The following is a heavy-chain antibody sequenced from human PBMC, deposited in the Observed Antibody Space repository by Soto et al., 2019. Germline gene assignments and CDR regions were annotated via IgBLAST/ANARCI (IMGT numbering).Heavy chain of an antibody. CDR3: ARVRYYYGSGSPYYYYGMDV. CDR1: GGSVSSGGYY. Sequence: QVQLQESGPGLVKPSQTLSLTCTVSGGSVSSGGYYWSWIRQHPGKGLEWIGYIYYSGSTYYNPSLKSRVTISVDTSKNQFSLKLSSVTAADTAVYYCARVRYYYGSGSPYYYYGMDVWGQGTTVTVSS. CDR2: IYYSGST. J-gene: IGHJ6*02. D-gene: IGHD3-10*01. V-gene: IGHV4-31*03.